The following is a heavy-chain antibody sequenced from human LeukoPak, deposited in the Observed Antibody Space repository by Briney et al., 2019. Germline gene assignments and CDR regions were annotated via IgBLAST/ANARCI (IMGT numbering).Heavy chain of an antibody. V-gene: IGHV3-23*01. Sequence: PGGSLRLSCAASGFTFSSYAMSWVRQAPGKGLEWVSAISGSGGSTYYADSVKGRFTISRDNSKNTLYLQMNSLRAEDTAVYYCAKDVRKGSGWYGWFDPWGQGTLVTVSS. J-gene: IGHJ5*02. CDR3: AKDVRKGSGWYGWFDP. CDR1: GFTFSSYA. CDR2: ISGSGGST. D-gene: IGHD6-19*01.